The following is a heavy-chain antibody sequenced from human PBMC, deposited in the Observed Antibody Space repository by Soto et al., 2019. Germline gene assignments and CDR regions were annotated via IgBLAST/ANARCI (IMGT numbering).Heavy chain of an antibody. CDR2: IYPGDSDA. V-gene: IGHV5-51*01. CDR3: ARQIVIVGSTYDAFDI. D-gene: IGHD1-26*01. CDR1: GYSFTSYW. Sequence: GESLKISCEAAGYSFTSYWIGWVRLMPAKCLEWMGIIYPGDSDARYSPSFQGQVTISADKSINTAYLQWSSLKASDTAIYYCARQIVIVGSTYDAFDIWGQGTMVTVSS. J-gene: IGHJ3*02.